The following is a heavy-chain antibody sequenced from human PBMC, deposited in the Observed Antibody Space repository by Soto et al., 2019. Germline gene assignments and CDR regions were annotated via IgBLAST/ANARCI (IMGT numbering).Heavy chain of an antibody. D-gene: IGHD3-3*01. V-gene: IGHV4-38-2*01. Sequence: SETLSLTCAVSGYSISSCYYWGWIRQPPGKGLEWIGSIYHSGSTYYNPSLKSRVTISVDTSKNQFSLKLSSVTAADTAVYYCARVRMDYYDFWSGSTHYYYGMDVWGQGTTVT. CDR2: IYHSGST. CDR3: ARVRMDYYDFWSGSTHYYYGMDV. CDR1: GYSISSCYY. J-gene: IGHJ6*02.